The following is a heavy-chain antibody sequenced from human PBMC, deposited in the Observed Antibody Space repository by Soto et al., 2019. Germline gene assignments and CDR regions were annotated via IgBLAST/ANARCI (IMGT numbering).Heavy chain of an antibody. D-gene: IGHD2-2*01. V-gene: IGHV4-61*01. J-gene: IGHJ2*01. Sequence: QVQLQESGPGLVKPSETLSLTCTVSGGSVSGGSYCWSWIRQPPGKGLECIGYVYNSGSTTYNPSLSSRVTLSVDTSTNQFALGLSSVTAADTAVYYCARVPLPTCSALWGRGTLVTVSS. CDR2: VYNSGST. CDR1: GGSVSGGSYC. CDR3: ARVPLPTCSAL.